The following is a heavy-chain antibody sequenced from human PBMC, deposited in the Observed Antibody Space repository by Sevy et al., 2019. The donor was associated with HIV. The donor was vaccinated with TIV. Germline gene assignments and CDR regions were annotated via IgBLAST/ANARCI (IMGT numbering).Heavy chain of an antibody. CDR1: GYSISSGYY. CDR3: ARVLSIAVAGPKPQNWFDP. Sequence: SETLSLTCAVSGYSISSGYYWGWIRQPPGKGLEWIGSIYHSGSTYYNPSLKSRVTISVDTSKNQFSLKLSSVTAADTVVYYCARVLSIAVAGPKPQNWFDPWGQGTLVTVSS. CDR2: IYHSGST. J-gene: IGHJ5*02. V-gene: IGHV4-38-2*01. D-gene: IGHD6-19*01.